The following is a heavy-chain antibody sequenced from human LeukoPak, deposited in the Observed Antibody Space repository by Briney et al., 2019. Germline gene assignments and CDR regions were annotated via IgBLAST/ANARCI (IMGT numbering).Heavy chain of an antibody. V-gene: IGHV3-23*01. D-gene: IGHD1-26*01. Sequence: GGSLRLSCAASGFTFSSYAMSWVRQAPGKGLDWVSRISVSGGGTYYADSVKGRFTISRDNSKNTLYLQMNSLSAEDTAVYYCARRGIVLGAAPVLKYSFDYWGQGTLVTVSS. CDR3: ARRGIVLGAAPVLKYSFDY. J-gene: IGHJ4*02. CDR1: GFTFSSYA. CDR2: ISVSGGGT.